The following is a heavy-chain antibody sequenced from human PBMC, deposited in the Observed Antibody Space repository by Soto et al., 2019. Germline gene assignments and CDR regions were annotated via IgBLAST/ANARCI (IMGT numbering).Heavy chain of an antibody. V-gene: IGHV4-30-4*01. D-gene: IGHD3-22*01. J-gene: IGHJ4*02. CDR1: GGSISSGDYY. CDR3: ARNNGRENYYDSSGYWYYFDY. CDR2: IYYSGST. Sequence: SQMLSLTCTVSGGSISSGDYYWSWIRQPPGKGLEWIGYIYYSGSTYYNPSLKSRVTISVDTSKNQFSLKLSSVTAADTAVYYCARNNGRENYYDSSGYWYYFDYWGQGTLVTVS.